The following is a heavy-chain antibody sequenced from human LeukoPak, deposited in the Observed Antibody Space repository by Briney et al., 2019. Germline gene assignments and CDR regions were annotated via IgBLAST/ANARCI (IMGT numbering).Heavy chain of an antibody. CDR2: IYHSGNT. Sequence: SGTLSLTCAVSGGSISSSNWWSWVRQPPGRGLEWIGDIYHSGNTNYNPSLKSRVTISVDKSKNQFSLKLSSVTAADTAVYYCARGRASSWYARVDAFDIWGQGTMVTVSS. CDR1: GGSISSSNW. CDR3: ARGRASSWYARVDAFDI. J-gene: IGHJ3*02. D-gene: IGHD6-13*01. V-gene: IGHV4-4*02.